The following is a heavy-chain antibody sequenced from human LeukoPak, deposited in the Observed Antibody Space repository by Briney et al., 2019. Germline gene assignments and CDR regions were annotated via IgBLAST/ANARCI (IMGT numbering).Heavy chain of an antibody. Sequence: GGSLRLSCAASGFTFSSYSMNWVRQAPGKGLEWVSYISSSSSTIYYADTVKGRFTISRDNAKNSLYLQMNSLRAEDTAVYYCAKWELYSGFYYIDYWGQGTLATVSS. CDR1: GFTFSSYS. D-gene: IGHD1-26*01. CDR3: AKWELYSGFYYIDY. CDR2: ISSSSSTI. V-gene: IGHV3-48*04. J-gene: IGHJ4*02.